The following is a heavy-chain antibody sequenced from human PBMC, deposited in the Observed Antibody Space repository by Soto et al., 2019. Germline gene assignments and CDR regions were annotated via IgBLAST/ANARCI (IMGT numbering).Heavy chain of an antibody. D-gene: IGHD1-26*01. CDR3: ETFSWVGDTTGAFDI. CDR1: GGSISSYY. V-gene: IGHV4-59*01. CDR2: IYYSGST. J-gene: IGHJ3*02. Sequence: PSETLSLTCTVSGGSISSYYWSWIRQPPGKGLEWIGYIYYSGSTNYNPSLKSRVTISVDTSKNQFSLKLSSVTAADTAVYYCETFSWVGDTTGAFDIWGQGTMVTVSS.